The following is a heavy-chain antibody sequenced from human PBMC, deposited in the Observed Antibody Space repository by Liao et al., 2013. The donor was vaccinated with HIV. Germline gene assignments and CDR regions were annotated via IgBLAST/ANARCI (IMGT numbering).Heavy chain of an antibody. V-gene: IGHV4-61*02. J-gene: IGHJ4*02. CDR3: ARVGYDFWSGYYTDY. D-gene: IGHD3-3*01. CDR1: GGSISSGSYY. CDR2: IYTSGST. Sequence: QVQLQESGPGLVKPSQTLSLTCTVSGGSISSGSYYWSWIRQPAGKGLEWIGRIYTSGSTNYNPSLKSRVTISVDTSKNQFSLKLSSVTAADTAVYYCARVGYDFWSGYYTDYWGQGNPGHRLL.